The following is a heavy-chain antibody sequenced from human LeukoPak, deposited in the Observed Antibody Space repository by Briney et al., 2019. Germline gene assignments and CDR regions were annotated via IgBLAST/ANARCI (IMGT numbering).Heavy chain of an antibody. Sequence: GGSLRLSCAASGFTFSSYWMHWVRHATGKGLVWGTRINSDGSSITYADSVKDRFTISRDNAKNTLYLQMNSLRDEYTPVYYCAREGRVSGYDFDCWGQGTLVTVS. CDR2: INSDGSSI. V-gene: IGHV3-74*03. CDR1: GFTFSSYW. CDR3: AREGRVSGYDFDC. J-gene: IGHJ4*02. D-gene: IGHD5-12*01.